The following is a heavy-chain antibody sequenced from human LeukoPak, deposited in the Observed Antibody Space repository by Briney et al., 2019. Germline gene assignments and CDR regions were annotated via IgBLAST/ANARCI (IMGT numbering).Heavy chain of an antibody. CDR1: GGSVSSYY. D-gene: IGHD3-16*01. CDR2: ISSSGST. V-gene: IGHV4-4*07. J-gene: IGHJ4*02. Sequence: SETLSLTCTVSGGSVSSYYWSWIRQPAGKGLEWIGRISSSGSTNYDPSLKSRVTMSVDTSKNQFSLKLSSVTAADTAVYYCAREGLPRPYTLDYWGQGTLVTVSS. CDR3: AREGLPRPYTLDY.